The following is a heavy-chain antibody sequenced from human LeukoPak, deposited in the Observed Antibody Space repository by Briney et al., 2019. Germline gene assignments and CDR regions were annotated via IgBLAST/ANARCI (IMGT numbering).Heavy chain of an antibody. Sequence: PGGSLRLSCAASGFTFSNAWMNWVRQAPGKGLEWVGRIYRKADGGTTEYYAPVKGRFTISRDDSKNTLYLQMNSLKTEDTAVYYCTTGSNRYDSSVFDHWGQGTLVTVSS. D-gene: IGHD3-22*01. CDR3: TTGSNRYDSSVFDH. V-gene: IGHV3-15*01. CDR2: IYRKADGGTT. CDR1: GFTFSNAW. J-gene: IGHJ4*02.